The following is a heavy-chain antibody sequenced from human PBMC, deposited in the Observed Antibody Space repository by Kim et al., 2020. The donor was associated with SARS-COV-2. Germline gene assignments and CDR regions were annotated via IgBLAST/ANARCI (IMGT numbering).Heavy chain of an antibody. V-gene: IGHV4-59*13. CDR2: IYYSGST. Sequence: SETLSLTCTVSGGSISSYYWSWIRQPPGKGLEWIGYIYYSGSTNYNPSLKSRVTISVDTSKNQFSLKLSSVTAADTAVYYCARRGELHVDGWFDPWGQGTLVTVSS. D-gene: IGHD1-26*01. CDR3: ARRGELHVDGWFDP. J-gene: IGHJ5*02. CDR1: GGSISSYY.